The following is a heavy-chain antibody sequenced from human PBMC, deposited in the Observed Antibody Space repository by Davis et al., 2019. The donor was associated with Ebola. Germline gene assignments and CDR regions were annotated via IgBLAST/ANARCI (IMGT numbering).Heavy chain of an antibody. CDR1: GYTFTGYY. J-gene: IGHJ4*02. D-gene: IGHD2-2*01. CDR2: INPNSGGT. CDR3: ARGRYCSSTSCYLVEERGNDY. V-gene: IGHV1-2*02. Sequence: ASVKVSCKASGYTFTGYYMHWVRQAPGQGLEWMGWINPNSGGTNYAQKFQGRVTMTRDTSISTAYMELSRLRSEDTAVYYCARGRYCSSTSCYLVEERGNDYWGQGTLVTVSS.